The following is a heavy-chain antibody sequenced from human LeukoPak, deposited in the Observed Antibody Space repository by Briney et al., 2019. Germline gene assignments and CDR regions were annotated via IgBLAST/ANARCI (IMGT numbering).Heavy chain of an antibody. CDR2: ISNNGGYT. V-gene: IGHV3-23*01. Sequence: GGSLRLSCAASGFSFSNYWMSWVRQAPGKGLEWVSAISNNGGYTYYADSVQGRFTISRDNSKSTLCLQMNSLRAEDTAVYYCAKQLGYCSDGSCYFPYWGQGTLVTVSS. CDR1: GFSFSNYW. CDR3: AKQLGYCSDGSCYFPY. J-gene: IGHJ4*02. D-gene: IGHD2-15*01.